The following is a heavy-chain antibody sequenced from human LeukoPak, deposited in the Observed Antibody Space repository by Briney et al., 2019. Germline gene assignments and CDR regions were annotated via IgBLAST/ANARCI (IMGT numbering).Heavy chain of an antibody. V-gene: IGHV4-59*12. CDR3: ASMPQGYYYDSSGQGAFDI. Sequence: PSETLSLTCTVSGGSISSYYWSWIRQPPGKGLEWIGYIYYSGSTNYNPSLKSRVTISVDKSKNQFSLKLSSVTAADTAVYYCASMPQGYYYDSSGQGAFDIWGQGTMVTVSS. D-gene: IGHD3-22*01. J-gene: IGHJ3*02. CDR1: GGSISSYY. CDR2: IYYSGST.